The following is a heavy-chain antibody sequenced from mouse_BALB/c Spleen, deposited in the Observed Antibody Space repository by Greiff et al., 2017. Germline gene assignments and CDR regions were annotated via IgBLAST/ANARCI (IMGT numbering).Heavy chain of an antibody. Sequence: VMLVESGAELVRPGSSVKISCKASGYAFSSYWMNWVKQRPGQGLEWIGQIYPGDGDTNYNGKFKGKATLTADKSSSTAYMQLSSLTSEDSAVYFCARYDQAWFAYWGQGTLVTVSA. V-gene: IGHV1-80*01. D-gene: IGHD2-14*01. CDR3: ARYDQAWFAY. CDR2: IYPGDGDT. J-gene: IGHJ3*01. CDR1: GYAFSSYW.